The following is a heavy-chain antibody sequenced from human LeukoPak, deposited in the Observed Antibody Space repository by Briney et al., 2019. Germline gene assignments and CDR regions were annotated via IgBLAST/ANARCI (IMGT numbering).Heavy chain of an antibody. V-gene: IGHV1-18*01. CDR1: GCTFTSYG. D-gene: IGHD4-17*01. J-gene: IGHJ4*02. CDR2: ISAYNGNT. Sequence: ASVKVSCKASGCTFTSYGISWVRQAPGQGLEWMGWISAYNGNTNYAQKLQGRVTMTTDTSTSTAYMELRSLRSDDTAVYHCARVGDYGDPTQNDYWGQGTLVTVSS. CDR3: ARVGDYGDPTQNDY.